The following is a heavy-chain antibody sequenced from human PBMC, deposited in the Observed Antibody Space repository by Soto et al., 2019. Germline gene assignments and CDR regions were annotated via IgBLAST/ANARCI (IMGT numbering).Heavy chain of an antibody. D-gene: IGHD3-3*01. CDR2: IYYSGST. CDR1: GGSISSYY. J-gene: IGHJ6*02. Sequence: QVQLQESGPGLVKPSETLSLTCTVSGGSISSYYWSWIRQPPGKGLEWIGYIYYSGSTNYNPSLKSRVTISVDTSKNQFSLKLSSVTAADTAVYYCARGLTAYYDFWSGYYGEDYYYGMDVWGQGTTVTVSS. CDR3: ARGLTAYYDFWSGYYGEDYYYGMDV. V-gene: IGHV4-59*01.